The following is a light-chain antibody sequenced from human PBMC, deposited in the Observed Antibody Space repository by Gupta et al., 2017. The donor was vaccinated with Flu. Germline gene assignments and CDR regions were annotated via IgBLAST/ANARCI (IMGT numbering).Light chain of an antibody. Sequence: NFMLTQPHSVSESPGKTVTISCTRSSSSIASKFVQWYQQRPGSSPTTVIYEDNQRPSGVPDRFSGSIDSSSNSASLXIXGLKTEXEADYYCQSYDSSNQVFGGGTKLTVL. CDR3: QSYDSSNQV. CDR1: SSSIASKF. CDR2: EDN. V-gene: IGLV6-57*01. J-gene: IGLJ3*02.